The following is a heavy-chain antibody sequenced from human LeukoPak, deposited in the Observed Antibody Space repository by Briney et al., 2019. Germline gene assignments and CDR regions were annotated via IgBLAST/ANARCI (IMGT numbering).Heavy chain of an antibody. V-gene: IGHV4-34*01. Sequence: PSETLSLTFAVYGGSFSGYYWSWLRQPPGKGLAWIGEINHSGSTNYNPSLKRRVTISVDTSKNQFSLMLSSVTGAYTAVYYCAGYNWNDGLPFDYWGQGTLGTVSS. CDR1: GGSFSGYY. CDR3: AGYNWNDGLPFDY. J-gene: IGHJ4*02. D-gene: IGHD1-1*01. CDR2: INHSGST.